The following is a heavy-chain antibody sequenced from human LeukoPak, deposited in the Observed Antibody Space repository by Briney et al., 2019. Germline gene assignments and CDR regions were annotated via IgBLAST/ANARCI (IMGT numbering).Heavy chain of an antibody. CDR3: AKVPIYSTSSY. V-gene: IGHV3-30*18. Sequence: GGSLRLSCAASGFSFDDYAMHWCRQAPGKGLEWVAVISYDGSNEYYADSVKGRFTISRDNSKDTLYLQMNSLRAEDTAVYYCAKVPIYSTSSYWGQGTLVTVSS. D-gene: IGHD6-6*01. J-gene: IGHJ4*02. CDR1: GFSFDDYA. CDR2: ISYDGSNE.